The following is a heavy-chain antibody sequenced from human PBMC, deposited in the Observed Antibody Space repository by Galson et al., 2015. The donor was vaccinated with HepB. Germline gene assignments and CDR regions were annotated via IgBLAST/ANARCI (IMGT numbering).Heavy chain of an antibody. CDR1: GFTFSSSA. CDR2: ISYDGSNK. J-gene: IGHJ6*02. CDR3: ARVRSSSWYLNYYYYYGMDV. D-gene: IGHD6-13*01. V-gene: IGHV3-30-3*01. Sequence: SLRLSCAASGFTFSSSALHWVRQAPGKGLEWVAVISYDGSNKYYADSVKGRFTISRDNSKNTLYLQMNSLRAEDTAVYYCARVRSSSWYLNYYYYYGMDVWGQGTTVTVSS.